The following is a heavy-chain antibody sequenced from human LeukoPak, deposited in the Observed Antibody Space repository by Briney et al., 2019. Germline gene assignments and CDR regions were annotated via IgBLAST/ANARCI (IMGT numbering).Heavy chain of an antibody. CDR2: IYYTGAT. CDR1: GGSISSYY. CDR3: ARAAYSYGTGYYFDY. V-gene: IGHV4-59*01. J-gene: IGHJ4*02. D-gene: IGHD5-18*01. Sequence: SETLSLTCTVSGGSISSYYWSWIRLPPGKGLEWIGYIYYTGATYYNPSLKSRVTISLDTSKNQFSLKLSSVTAADAAVYYCARAAYSYGTGYYFDYWGQGALVTVSS.